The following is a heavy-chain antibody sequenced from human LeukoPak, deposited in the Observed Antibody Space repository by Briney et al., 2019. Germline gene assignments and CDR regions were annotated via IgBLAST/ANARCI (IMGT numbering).Heavy chain of an antibody. Sequence: GGSLRLSCAASGFTFDDYAMHWVRQVPVKGLEWVSGINWNGGSTGYADSVKGRFTISRDNAKNSLYLQMNSLRAEDTALYYCARDEERLNFDYWGQGTLVTVSS. V-gene: IGHV3-20*04. CDR3: ARDEERLNFDY. CDR1: GFTFDDYA. J-gene: IGHJ4*02. CDR2: INWNGGST. D-gene: IGHD1-1*01.